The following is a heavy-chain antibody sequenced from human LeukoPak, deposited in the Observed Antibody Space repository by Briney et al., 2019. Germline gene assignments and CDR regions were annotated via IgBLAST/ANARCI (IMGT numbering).Heavy chain of an antibody. V-gene: IGHV1-2*02. CDR1: GYTFTASY. CDR3: ARDRAVAGSYYFDY. CDR2: INPKSGST. D-gene: IGHD6-19*01. J-gene: IGHJ4*02. Sequence: ASVKVSCQVSGYTFTASYIHWVRQAPGQGLEWMGWINPKSGSTNYPERLRGRVTISMDTSINTAYMELSRLRFDDTAVYYCARDRAVAGSYYFDYWGQGTLVTVSS.